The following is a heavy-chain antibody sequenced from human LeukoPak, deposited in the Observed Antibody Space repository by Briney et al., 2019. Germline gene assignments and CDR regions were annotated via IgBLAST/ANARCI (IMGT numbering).Heavy chain of an antibody. CDR2: ISYDGSNK. J-gene: IGHJ4*02. D-gene: IGHD3-9*01. Sequence: PGGSLRRSCAASGFTCSSYDMHWVRQAPGKGLEWVAVISYDGSNKYYADSVKGRFTISRDNSKNTLYLQMNSLRAEDTAVYYCARAVYDILTGYYIDYWGQGTLVTVSS. CDR1: GFTCSSYD. V-gene: IGHV3-30*04. CDR3: ARAVYDILTGYYIDY.